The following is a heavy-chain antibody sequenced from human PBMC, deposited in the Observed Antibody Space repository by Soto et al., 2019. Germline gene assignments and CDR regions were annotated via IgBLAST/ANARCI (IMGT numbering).Heavy chain of an antibody. D-gene: IGHD3-16*02. CDR2: MNPNSGNT. Sequence: ASVTVSCKASGGTFSSYDINWVRQATGQGLEWMGWMNPNSGNTGYAQKFQGRVTMTRNTSISTAYMELSSLRSEDTAVYHCARAPMYYDYVWGSYRYTVFDYWGQGTLVTVSS. CDR1: GGTFSSYD. CDR3: ARAPMYYDYVWGSYRYTVFDY. J-gene: IGHJ4*02. V-gene: IGHV1-8*02.